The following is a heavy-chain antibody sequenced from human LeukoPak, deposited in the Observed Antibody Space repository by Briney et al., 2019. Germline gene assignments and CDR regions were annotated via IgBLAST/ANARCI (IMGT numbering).Heavy chain of an antibody. Sequence: PGGSLRLSCVVSGFTFSSYGMHWVRQAPGKGLEWVAVISYDGSNKYYADSVKGRFTISRDNSKNTLYLQMNSLRAEDTAVYYCAKDGSPWVVITSAPDYWGQGTLVTVSS. CDR3: AKDGSPWVVITSAPDY. D-gene: IGHD3-22*01. CDR1: GFTFSSYG. J-gene: IGHJ4*02. CDR2: ISYDGSNK. V-gene: IGHV3-30*18.